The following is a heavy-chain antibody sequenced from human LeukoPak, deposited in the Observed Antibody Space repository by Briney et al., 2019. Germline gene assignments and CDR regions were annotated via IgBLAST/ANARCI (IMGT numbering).Heavy chain of an antibody. CDR1: GFTFSSYG. CDR3: TRTFLSGDGYKVGYFDY. Sequence: PGGSLRLSCAASGFTFSSYGIHWVRQAPGKGLEWVAVISYDGTNAYYAESVKGRFTISRDNSKNTLFLQMNSLTAEDTAMYYCTRTFLSGDGYKVGYFDYWGQGTLVTVSS. CDR2: ISYDGTNA. D-gene: IGHD5-24*01. V-gene: IGHV3-30*03. J-gene: IGHJ4*02.